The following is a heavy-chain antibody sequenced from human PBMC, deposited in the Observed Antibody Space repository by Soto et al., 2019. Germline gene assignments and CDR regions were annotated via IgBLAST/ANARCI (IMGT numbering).Heavy chain of an antibody. CDR1: GFIFSSYS. V-gene: IGHV3-23*01. CDR3: AKKRRSGGDNWYFDS. D-gene: IGHD2-21*02. Sequence: GGSLRLSCAASGFIFSSYSMYWVRQAPGKGPEGVAGISAFSDSILYADSVEGRFTISRDNSKNTLYLQLNSLRADDTAVYFCAKKRRSGGDNWYFDSSGQGTLVTVSS. J-gene: IGHJ4*02. CDR2: ISAFSDSI.